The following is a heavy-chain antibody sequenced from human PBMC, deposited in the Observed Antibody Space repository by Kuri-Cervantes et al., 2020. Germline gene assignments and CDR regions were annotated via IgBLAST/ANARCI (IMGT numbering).Heavy chain of an antibody. Sequence: GESLKISCAASGFTFSSYAMSWVRQAPGKGLEWVSYISSSGSTIYYADSVKGRFTISRDNAKNSLYLQMNSLRAEDTAVYYCAGEGYSYGEFDYWGQGTLVTVSS. J-gene: IGHJ4*02. CDR2: ISSSGSTI. CDR3: AGEGYSYGEFDY. D-gene: IGHD5-18*01. CDR1: GFTFSSYA. V-gene: IGHV3-48*04.